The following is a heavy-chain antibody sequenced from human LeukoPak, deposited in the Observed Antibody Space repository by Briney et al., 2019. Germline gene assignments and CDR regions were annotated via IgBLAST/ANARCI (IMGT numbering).Heavy chain of an antibody. CDR1: GYTFTSYD. Sequence: ASVKVSCKASGYTFTSYDINWVRQATGQGLEWMGGFDPEDGETIYAQKFQGRVTMTEDTSTDTAYMELSSLRSEDTAVYYCATEWWGYWGQGTLVTVSS. CDR2: FDPEDGET. D-gene: IGHD2-15*01. CDR3: ATEWWGY. J-gene: IGHJ4*02. V-gene: IGHV1-24*01.